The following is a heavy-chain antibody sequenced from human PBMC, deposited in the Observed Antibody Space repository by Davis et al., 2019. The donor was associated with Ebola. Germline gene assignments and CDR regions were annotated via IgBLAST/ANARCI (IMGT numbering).Heavy chain of an antibody. V-gene: IGHV1-3*01. J-gene: IGHJ4*02. D-gene: IGHD2-15*01. CDR2: INAGNVNT. CDR1: GYTFTSYG. Sequence: AASVQISCKASGYTFTSYGISWVRQAPGQGLEWMGWINAGNVNTKYSQKFQGKVTITRDTSASTAYIELSSLRSEDTAVYYCARDLYAAVAIVYYFDYWGQGTLVTVSS. CDR3: ARDLYAAVAIVYYFDY.